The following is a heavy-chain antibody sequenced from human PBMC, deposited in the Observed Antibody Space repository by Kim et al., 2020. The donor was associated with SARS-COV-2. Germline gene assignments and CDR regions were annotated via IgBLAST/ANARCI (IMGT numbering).Heavy chain of an antibody. CDR1: GFTFSSYG. CDR3: ARDYDILTGYPAQYYFDY. V-gene: IGHV3-33*01. Sequence: GGSLRLSCAASGFTFSSYGMHWVRQAPGKGLEWVAVIWYDGSNKYYADSVKGRFTISRDNSKNTLYLQMNSLRAEDTAVYYCARDYDILTGYPAQYYFDYWGQGTLVTVSS. D-gene: IGHD3-9*01. J-gene: IGHJ4*02. CDR2: IWYDGSNK.